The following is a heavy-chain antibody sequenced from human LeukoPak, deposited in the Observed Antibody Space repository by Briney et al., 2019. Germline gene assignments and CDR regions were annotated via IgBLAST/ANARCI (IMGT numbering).Heavy chain of an antibody. J-gene: IGHJ4*02. CDR2: IIPIFGTA. CDR1: GGTFSSYA. D-gene: IGHD5-24*01. V-gene: IGHV1-69*13. CDR3: ARDTSKRWLQKY. Sequence: SVKVSCKASGGTFSSYAISWVRQAPGQGLEWMGGIIPIFGTANYAQKFQGRVTITADESTSTAYMGLSSLRSEDTAVYYCARDTSKRWLQKYWGQGTLVTVSS.